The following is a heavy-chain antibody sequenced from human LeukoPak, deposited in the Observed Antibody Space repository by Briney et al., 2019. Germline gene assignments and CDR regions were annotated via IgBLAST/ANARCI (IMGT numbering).Heavy chain of an antibody. J-gene: IGHJ6*03. V-gene: IGHV3-48*04. D-gene: IGHD3-10*01. CDR3: AREQTYYYGSGSYSRYYYMDV. CDR1: GFTFSSYW. Sequence: GGSLRLSCTASGFTFSSYWMNWIRQAPGKGLEWVSYIGSSGSTIYYADSVKGRFTISRDNAKNSLYLQMNSLRAEDTAVYYCAREQTYYYGSGSYSRYYYMDVWGKGTTVTVSS. CDR2: IGSSGSTI.